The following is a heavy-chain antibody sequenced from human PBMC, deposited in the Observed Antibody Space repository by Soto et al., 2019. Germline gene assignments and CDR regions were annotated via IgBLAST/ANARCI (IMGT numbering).Heavy chain of an antibody. CDR2: ISSNGGST. Sequence: EVQLVESGGGLVQPGGSLRLSCAASGFTFSSYAMHWVRQAPGKGLEYVSAISSNGGSTYYANSVKGRFTISRDNSKNTLYLQMGSLRAEDMAVYYCARWGYYYGSVSHGGIDYWGQGTLVTVSS. J-gene: IGHJ4*02. CDR1: GFTFSSYA. D-gene: IGHD3-10*01. V-gene: IGHV3-64*01. CDR3: ARWGYYYGSVSHGGIDY.